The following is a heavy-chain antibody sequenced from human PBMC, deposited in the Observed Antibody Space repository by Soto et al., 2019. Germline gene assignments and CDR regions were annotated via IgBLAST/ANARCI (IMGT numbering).Heavy chain of an antibody. Sequence: AGGSLRLSCAASGFSFVNYAMNWVRQAPGKGLERVSGLSGSGTSTYYADSVKGRFTISRDNSRDTLFLQMNSLTADDTAVYYCAKATTNGGWFNPFDSWGQGALVTVSS. D-gene: IGHD6-19*01. CDR2: LSGSGTST. V-gene: IGHV3-23*01. CDR1: GFSFVNYA. CDR3: AKATTNGGWFNPFDS. J-gene: IGHJ4*02.